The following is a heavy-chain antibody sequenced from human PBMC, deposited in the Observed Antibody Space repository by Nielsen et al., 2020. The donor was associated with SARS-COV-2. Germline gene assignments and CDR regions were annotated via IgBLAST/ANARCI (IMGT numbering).Heavy chain of an antibody. Sequence: SETLSLTCTVSGGSFSSGSYYWSWIRQPPGKGLEWIGYIYYSGSTYYNPSLKSRVTISVDTSKNQFSLKLSSVTAADTAVYYCAVGDSHAFDIWGQGTMVTVSS. CDR3: AVGDSHAFDI. V-gene: IGHV4-61*01. CDR2: IYYSGST. D-gene: IGHD2-21*02. CDR1: GGSFSSGSYY. J-gene: IGHJ3*02.